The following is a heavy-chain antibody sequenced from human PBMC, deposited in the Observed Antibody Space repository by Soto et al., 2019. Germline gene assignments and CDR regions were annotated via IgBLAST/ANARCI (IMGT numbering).Heavy chain of an antibody. CDR3: ARMMRTNYYGSGSYLQRNWFDP. J-gene: IGHJ5*02. D-gene: IGHD3-10*01. V-gene: IGHV4-34*01. CDR2: INHSGST. CDR1: GGSFSGYY. Sequence: PSETLSLTCAVYGGSFSGYYWSWIRQPPGKGLEWIGEINHSGSTNYNPSLKSRVTISVDTSKNQFSLNLSSVTAADTAVYYCARMMRTNYYGSGSYLQRNWFDPWGQGTLVTVSS.